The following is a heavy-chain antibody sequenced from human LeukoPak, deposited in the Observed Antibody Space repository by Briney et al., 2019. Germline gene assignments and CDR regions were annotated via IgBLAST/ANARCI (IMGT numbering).Heavy chain of an antibody. D-gene: IGHD5-18*01. CDR3: ARDRNRGYSYGYPDAFDI. Sequence: ASVKDSCKASGYTFTGYYMHWVRQAPGQGLEWMGWINPNSGGTNYAQKFQGRVTMTRDTSISTAYMELSRLRSDDTAVYYCARDRNRGYSYGYPDAFDIWGQGTMVTVSS. CDR1: GYTFTGYY. J-gene: IGHJ3*02. CDR2: INPNSGGT. V-gene: IGHV1-2*02.